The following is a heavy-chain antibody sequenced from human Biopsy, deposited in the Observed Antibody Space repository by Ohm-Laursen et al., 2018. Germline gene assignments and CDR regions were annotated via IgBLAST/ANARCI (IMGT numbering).Heavy chain of an antibody. J-gene: IGHJ2*01. CDR2: IYYSVMT. Sequence: SETLSLTCTVSGDSVTKYYWSWIRQPPGKGLEWIGHIYYSVMTNYNPSLQSRVSISVDTSRNQVSLTLSSVTAADTAVYYCAGDRGYYSDRTVPGYFDLWGRGTLVTVSS. CDR1: GDSVTKYY. D-gene: IGHD3-22*01. V-gene: IGHV4-59*02. CDR3: AGDRGYYSDRTVPGYFDL.